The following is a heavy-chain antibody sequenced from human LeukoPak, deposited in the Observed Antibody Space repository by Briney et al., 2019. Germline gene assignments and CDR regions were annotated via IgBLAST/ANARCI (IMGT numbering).Heavy chain of an antibody. J-gene: IGHJ6*04. V-gene: IGHV3-21*01. CDR1: GFTFSSYS. CDR2: ISSSSSYI. CDR3: ARRRENREAYYYYGMDV. Sequence: KPGGSLRLSCAASGFTFSSYSMNWVRQAPGKGLEWVSSISSSSSYIYYADSVKGRFTISRDNAKNSLYLQMNSLRAEDTAVYYCARRRENREAYYYYGMDVWGKGTTVTVSS. D-gene: IGHD1-26*01.